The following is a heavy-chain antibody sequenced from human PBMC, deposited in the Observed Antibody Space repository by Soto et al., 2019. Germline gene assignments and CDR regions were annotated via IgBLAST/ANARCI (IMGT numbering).Heavy chain of an antibody. V-gene: IGHV3-13*01. CDR3: AREAKRQHVDAFDL. Sequence: EVQLVESGGGVVQPGGSLRLSCVGSGFTFSTYDMHWVRQVTGKGLEWVSRVAIGGDTYYSDSVKGRFTIARENAKNSLYLQLNSLRAGDTAVYYCAREAKRQHVDAFDLWGRGTLVTVSS. J-gene: IGHJ2*01. CDR1: GFTFSTYD. CDR2: VAIGGDT. D-gene: IGHD1-1*01.